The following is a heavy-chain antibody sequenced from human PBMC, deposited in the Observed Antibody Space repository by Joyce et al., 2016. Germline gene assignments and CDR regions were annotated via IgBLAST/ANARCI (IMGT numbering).Heavy chain of an antibody. CDR1: GFTFSSYA. V-gene: IGHV3-23*01. D-gene: IGHD2-2*02. CDR2: ISVGGDNT. Sequence: EVQLLESGGGLIQPGGSLRLSCAATGFTFSSYAMTWVRQVPGKGRDWVSSISVGGDNTFYTDSVKGRFTISRDISKNTLFLQMNSLRAEDTAVYFCAKDLYPYCSSTSCYIGGSWGQGTLVTVSS. CDR3: AKDLYPYCSSTSCYIGGS. J-gene: IGHJ5*02.